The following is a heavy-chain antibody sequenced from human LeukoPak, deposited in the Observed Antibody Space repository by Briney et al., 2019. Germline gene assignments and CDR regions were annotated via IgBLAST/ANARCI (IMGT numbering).Heavy chain of an antibody. CDR3: ARDFSDP. CDR1: GYTFTIYY. V-gene: IGHV1-46*01. D-gene: IGHD3-3*01. CDR2: INPSGSST. Sequence: ASVKLSCKASGYTFTIYYMHWMRLAPGQGLEWIGIINPSGSSTSYAQKFRGRVTMTRDMSTSTVYMALSSLSSEDTGVYYCARDFSDPWGQGTLVTVSS. J-gene: IGHJ5*02.